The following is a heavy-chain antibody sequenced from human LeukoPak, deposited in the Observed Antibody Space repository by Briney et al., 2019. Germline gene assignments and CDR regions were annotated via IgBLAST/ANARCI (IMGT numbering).Heavy chain of an antibody. CDR2: ISGSGGST. Sequence: GGSLRLSCAVSGFTFSSYAMSWVRQAPGKGLEWVSAISGSGGSTYYADSVKGRFTISRDNSKNTLYLQMNSLRAEDTAVYYCAKLKLGYDYVWGSYIGYWGQGTLVTVSS. CDR1: GFTFSSYA. D-gene: IGHD3-16*01. V-gene: IGHV3-23*01. J-gene: IGHJ4*02. CDR3: AKLKLGYDYVWGSYIGY.